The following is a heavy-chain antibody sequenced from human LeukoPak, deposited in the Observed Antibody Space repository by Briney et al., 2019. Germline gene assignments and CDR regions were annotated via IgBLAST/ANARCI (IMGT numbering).Heavy chain of an antibody. CDR3: ARDDPAARISGYSGYDYQGFDY. J-gene: IGHJ4*02. D-gene: IGHD5-12*01. CDR2: IIPIFGTA. V-gene: IGHV1-69*13. Sequence: SVTVSCTASGGTFSSYAISWVRQAPGQGLEWMGGIIPIFGTANYAQKFQGRVTITADESTSTAYMELSSLRSEDTAVYYCARDDPAARISGYSGYDYQGFDYWGQGTLVTVSS. CDR1: GGTFSSYA.